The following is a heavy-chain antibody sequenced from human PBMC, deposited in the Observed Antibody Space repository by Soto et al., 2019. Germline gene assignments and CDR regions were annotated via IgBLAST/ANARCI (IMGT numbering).Heavy chain of an antibody. CDR1: GFTFSSYG. CDR3: AILNSSSWYDWFDP. Sequence: QVQLVESGGGVVRPGRSLRLSCAASGFTFSSYGMHWVRQAPGKGLEWVAVISYDGSNKYYADSVKGRFTISRDNSKNTLYLQMNSLRAEDTAVYYCAILNSSSWYDWFDPWGQGTLVTVSS. J-gene: IGHJ5*02. CDR2: ISYDGSNK. V-gene: IGHV3-30*03. D-gene: IGHD6-13*01.